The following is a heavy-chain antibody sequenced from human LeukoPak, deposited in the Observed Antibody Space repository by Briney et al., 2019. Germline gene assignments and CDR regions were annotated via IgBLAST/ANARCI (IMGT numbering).Heavy chain of an antibody. CDR3: ARNNWGIDY. Sequence: GGSLRLSCAASGFTFRNHWMHWVRQAPGKGLVWVARINSDGSDTSHADSVEGRFTISRDNAKDTLYLQMNSLSVEDTAVYYCARNNWGIDYWGQGTLVAVSS. V-gene: IGHV3-74*01. CDR2: INSDGSDT. CDR1: GFTFRNHW. D-gene: IGHD7-27*01. J-gene: IGHJ4*02.